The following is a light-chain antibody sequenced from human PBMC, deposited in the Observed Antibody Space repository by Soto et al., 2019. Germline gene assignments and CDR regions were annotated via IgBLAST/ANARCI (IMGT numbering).Light chain of an antibody. CDR1: SSDIGGYNY. Sequence: QSVLTQPASVSGSPGQSITIYCTGTSSDIGGYNYVSWYQQHPGKAPKLMIYEVSNRPSGVSNRFSGSKSGNTASLTISGLQAEDEADYYCSSYTNNNTLVFGGGTKLTVL. CDR3: SSYTNNNTLV. J-gene: IGLJ3*02. CDR2: EVS. V-gene: IGLV2-14*03.